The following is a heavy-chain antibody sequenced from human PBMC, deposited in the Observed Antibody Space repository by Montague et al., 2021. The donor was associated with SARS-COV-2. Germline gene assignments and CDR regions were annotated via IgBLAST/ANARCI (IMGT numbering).Heavy chain of an antibody. CDR2: IYESGGA. J-gene: IGHJ4*02. CDR3: ARRGTGNYEILDY. V-gene: IGHV4-59*01. D-gene: IGHD3-3*01. Sequence: SETLSLTCTISGGSMRRYYWTWIRQLPGKALEWIGSIYESGGARYNPSLKSRVSISVDASKNQFSLRVTSVTAADTAVYFCARRGTGNYEILDYWDQGNLVTVSS. CDR1: GGSMRRYY.